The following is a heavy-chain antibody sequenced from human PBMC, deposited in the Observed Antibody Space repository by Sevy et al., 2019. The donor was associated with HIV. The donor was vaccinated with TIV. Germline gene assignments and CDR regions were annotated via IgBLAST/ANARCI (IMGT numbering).Heavy chain of an antibody. J-gene: IGHJ3*02. CDR2: ISSSGSTI. D-gene: IGHD3-22*01. CDR1: GFTFSDYY. V-gene: IGHV3-11*01. Sequence: GGSLRLSCAASGFTFSDYYMSWIRQAPGKGLEWLSYISSSGSTIYYADSVKGRFTISRDNAKKSLSLQMNSLRAEDTAVYYCARGYYDSSGYLDAFDIWGQGTMVTVSS. CDR3: ARGYYDSSGYLDAFDI.